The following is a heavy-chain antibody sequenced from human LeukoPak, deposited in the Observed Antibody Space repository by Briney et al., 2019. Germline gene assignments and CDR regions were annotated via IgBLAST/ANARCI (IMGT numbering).Heavy chain of an antibody. J-gene: IGHJ1*01. V-gene: IGHV1-2*02. D-gene: IGHD6-19*01. Sequence: ASVKVSCKASGYTFTGYYMHWVRQAPGQGLEWMGWINPNSGGTNYAQKFQGRVTMTRDTSISTAYMELSRLRSDDTAVYYCARERESSGRPLLYQHWGQGTLVTVSS. CDR3: ARERESSGRPLLYQH. CDR2: INPNSGGT. CDR1: GYTFTGYY.